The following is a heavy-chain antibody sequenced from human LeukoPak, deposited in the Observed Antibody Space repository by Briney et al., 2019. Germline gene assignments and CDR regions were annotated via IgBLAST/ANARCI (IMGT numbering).Heavy chain of an antibody. D-gene: IGHD3-9*01. CDR3: ARGLRYFDPTVDY. Sequence: GGSLRLSCAASGFTFSSYWMHWVRQSPGKGLVWVSRINSDGSSTSYADSVKGRFTISRDNAKNTLYLQMNSLRAEDTAVYYCARGLRYFDPTVDYWGQGTLVTVSS. CDR1: GFTFSSYW. CDR2: INSDGSST. V-gene: IGHV3-74*01. J-gene: IGHJ4*02.